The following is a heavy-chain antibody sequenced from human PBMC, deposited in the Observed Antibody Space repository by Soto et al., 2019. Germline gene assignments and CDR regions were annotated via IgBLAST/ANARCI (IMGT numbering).Heavy chain of an antibody. CDR3: ARDLGYNWNYAIDH. Sequence: QVQLVQSGAEVRKPGASVKVSCKASGYAVTRYGISWVRQATGQGVQWMGWINSYNGSTNYAQKLQGRVTMTTDTSTSTAYMELRRLRSDDTAVYYCARDLGYNWNYAIDHWGQGTLVTVSS. V-gene: IGHV1-18*01. CDR1: GYAVTRYG. CDR2: INSYNGST. D-gene: IGHD1-7*01. J-gene: IGHJ4*02.